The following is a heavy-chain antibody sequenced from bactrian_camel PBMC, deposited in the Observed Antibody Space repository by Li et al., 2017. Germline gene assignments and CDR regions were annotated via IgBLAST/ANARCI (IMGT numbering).Heavy chain of an antibody. Sequence: GLVRPGGSLRVSCVGTGFIFGDYTITWVRQAPGKGLEWVSHISSDGRVTYYADSVKGRFTISLDNARSLLTLEMNNLTPEDTGIYTCAADWDRIQCAKEEYSFWGQGTQVTVS. CDR1: GFIFGDYT. CDR3: AADWDRIQCAKEEYSF. J-gene: IGHJ4*01. V-gene: IGHV3-1*01. D-gene: IGHD2*01. CDR2: ISSDGRVT.